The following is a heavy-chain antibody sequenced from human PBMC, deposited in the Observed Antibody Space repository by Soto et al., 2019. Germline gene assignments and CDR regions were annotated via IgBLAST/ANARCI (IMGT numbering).Heavy chain of an antibody. CDR3: ARDGLYYYDSSGYYHNWFDP. V-gene: IGHV1-3*02. D-gene: IGHD3-22*01. CDR1: GYTFTSYS. Sequence: GASLKVSCKASGYTFTSYSMHWVRQAPVQSLAWMGWSNAGNGNTKYSQEFQGRVTMTTDTSTSTAYMELRSLRSDDTAVYYCARDGLYYYDSSGYYHNWFDPWGQGTLVTVSS. CDR2: SNAGNGNT. J-gene: IGHJ5*02.